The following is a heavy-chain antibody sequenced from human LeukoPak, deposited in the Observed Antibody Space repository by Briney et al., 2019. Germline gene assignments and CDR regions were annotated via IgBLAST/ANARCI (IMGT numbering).Heavy chain of an antibody. V-gene: IGHV4-59*11. Sequence: SETLSLTCTASGGSISSHYWNWIRQPPGKGLEWIGDIYYSGSTNYNPSLKSRVTISVDMSKYQFYLKLSSVTAADTAVYYCARTCYDFWSGYSGYMDVWGKGTTVTVSS. CDR1: GGSISSHY. CDR3: ARTCYDFWSGYSGYMDV. D-gene: IGHD3-3*01. CDR2: IYYSGST. J-gene: IGHJ6*03.